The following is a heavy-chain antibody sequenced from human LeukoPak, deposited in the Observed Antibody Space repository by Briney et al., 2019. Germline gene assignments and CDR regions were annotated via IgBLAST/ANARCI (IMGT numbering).Heavy chain of an antibody. CDR1: GFTFSSYT. V-gene: IGHV3-21*01. J-gene: IGHJ4*02. CDR2: ITSSSTYI. D-gene: IGHD1-26*01. Sequence: GGSLRLSCAASGFTFSSYTMNWVRQAPGKGLEWVSSITSSSTYIYYADSMKGRFTISRDNAKNSLYLQMDSLRAEDTAVYYCARGSSGSYYTLFDYWGQGTLVTVSS. CDR3: ARGSSGSYYTLFDY.